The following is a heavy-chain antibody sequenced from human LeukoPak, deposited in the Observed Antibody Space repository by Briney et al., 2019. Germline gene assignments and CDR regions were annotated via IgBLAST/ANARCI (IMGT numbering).Heavy chain of an antibody. J-gene: IGHJ4*02. CDR2: ISISGGTT. CDR3: ANEIRPNDY. Sequence: GSLRLSCTASAFAFSNPAMNWVRPAPGKGLEWVSSISISGGTTYYTDSVKGRFTISRENSKSTLYLQMNNLRADDTAVYYCANEIRPNDYWGQGTLVTVSS. D-gene: IGHD4-17*01. CDR1: AFAFSNPA. V-gene: IGHV3-23*01.